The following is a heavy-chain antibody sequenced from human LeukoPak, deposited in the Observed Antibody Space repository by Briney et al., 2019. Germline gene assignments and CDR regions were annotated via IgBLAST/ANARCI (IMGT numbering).Heavy chain of an antibody. CDR3: ARDRGVVTRNWFDP. V-gene: IGHV3-30*03. J-gene: IGHJ5*02. D-gene: IGHD4-23*01. CDR1: GFTLSGFG. CDR2: ISYDGGNT. Sequence: GGSLRLSCAASGFTLSGFGMHWVRQAPGKGLEWVAVISYDGGNTYYADSVKGRFTISRDNSKNTLYLQMNSLRAEDTAVYYCARDRGVVTRNWFDPWGQGTLVTVSS.